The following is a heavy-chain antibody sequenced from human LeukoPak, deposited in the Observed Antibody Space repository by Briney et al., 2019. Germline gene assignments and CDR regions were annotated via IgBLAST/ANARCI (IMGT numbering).Heavy chain of an antibody. CDR2: IIPIFGTA. CDR3: ARDSPSIAVAGTWGAYNWFDP. V-gene: IGHV1-69*13. Sequence: SVKVPCKASGGTFSSYAISWVRQAPGQGLEWMGGIIPIFGTANYAQKFQGRVTITADESTSTAYMELSSLRSEDTAVYYCARDSPSIAVAGTWGAYNWFDPWGQGTLVTVSS. D-gene: IGHD6-19*01. J-gene: IGHJ5*02. CDR1: GGTFSSYA.